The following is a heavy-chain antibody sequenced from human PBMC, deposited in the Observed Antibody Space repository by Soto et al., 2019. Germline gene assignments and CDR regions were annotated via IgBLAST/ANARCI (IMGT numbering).Heavy chain of an antibody. V-gene: IGHV4-59*01. CDR1: GAPMNRYY. Sequence: PSETLSLTCTVSGAPMNRYYLSWIRQPPGKALEWIGYIFNSETSRYNPSLRSRIAMSVDRSKNQFSLTMTSLTAADTAVYFCASVYGTDYGLDYWGQGALVTVSS. CDR3: ASVYGTDYGLDY. CDR2: IFNSETS. J-gene: IGHJ4*02. D-gene: IGHD4-17*01.